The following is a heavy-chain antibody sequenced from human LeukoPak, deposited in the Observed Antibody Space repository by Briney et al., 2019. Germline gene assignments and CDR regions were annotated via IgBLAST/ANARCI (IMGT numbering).Heavy chain of an antibody. CDR2: IHHSGSA. V-gene: IGHV4-30-4*08. CDR1: GGSISSGAYY. J-gene: IGHJ5*02. D-gene: IGHD4-17*01. Sequence: SETLSLTCTVSGGSISSGAYYWSWIRQHPGKGLEWIGYIHHSGSAHYNPSLKSRVTISVDTSSNQFSLKLSSVTAADTAVYYCAREALRPSRWFDPWGQGTLVTVSS. CDR3: AREALRPSRWFDP.